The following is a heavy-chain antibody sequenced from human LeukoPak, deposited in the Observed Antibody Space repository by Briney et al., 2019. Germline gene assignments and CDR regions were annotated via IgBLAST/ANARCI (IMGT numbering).Heavy chain of an antibody. V-gene: IGHV3-48*01. Sequence: GGSLRLSCAASGFTFSSYGMSWVRQAPGKGLEWVSYISAGSGTISYADSVKGRFTISRDNSRNTLYLQMNSLRAEDTAVFYCARGEDIVPTVTGYWGQGTLVTVSS. CDR3: ARGEDIVPTVTGY. D-gene: IGHD5-12*01. J-gene: IGHJ4*02. CDR2: ISAGSGTI. CDR1: GFTFSSYG.